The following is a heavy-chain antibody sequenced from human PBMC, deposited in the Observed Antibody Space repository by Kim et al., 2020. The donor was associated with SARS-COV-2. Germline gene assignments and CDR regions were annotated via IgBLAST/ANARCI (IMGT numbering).Heavy chain of an antibody. CDR1: GGSISSYY. CDR3: ASTYDSSGYYYGAFDI. Sequence: SETLSLTCTVSGGSISSYYWSWIRQPPGKGLEWIGYIYYSGSTNYNPSLKSRVTISVDTSKNQFPLKLSSVTAADTAVYYCASTYDSSGYYYGAFDIWGQGTMVTVSS. J-gene: IGHJ3*02. V-gene: IGHV4-59*01. CDR2: IYYSGST. D-gene: IGHD3-22*01.